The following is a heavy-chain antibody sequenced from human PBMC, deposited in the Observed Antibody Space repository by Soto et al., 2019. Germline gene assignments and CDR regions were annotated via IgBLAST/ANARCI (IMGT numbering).Heavy chain of an antibody. Sequence: EVQLVESGGGLVQPGGSLRLSCAASGFTLSDHYMDWVRQAPGKGLEWVGRSRNKANSYTTEYAASVKGRFTISRDDSKNSLYLQMNSLKTEDTAVYYCAPLRYCSGGSCFDFDFWGQGTLVTVSS. CDR1: GFTLSDHY. D-gene: IGHD2-15*01. V-gene: IGHV3-72*01. CDR3: APLRYCSGGSCFDFDF. CDR2: SRNKANSYTT. J-gene: IGHJ4*02.